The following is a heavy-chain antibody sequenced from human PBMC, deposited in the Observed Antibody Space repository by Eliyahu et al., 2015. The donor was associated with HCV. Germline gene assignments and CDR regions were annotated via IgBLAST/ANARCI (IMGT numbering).Heavy chain of an antibody. J-gene: IGHJ5*02. CDR1: AFXVXGGYS. Sequence: QVQLQESGPGLVKPSEXLSLICIVSAFXVXGGYSWVWIRQPPGKGLEWIGAIYDSAXTTYNPALKSRVTISVDTSKNQFSLRLRSVTAADTAVYYCAREGCRGGSCYPFDPWGQGTLVTVSS. CDR2: IYDSAXT. D-gene: IGHD2-15*01. CDR3: AREGCRGGSCYPFDP. V-gene: IGHV4-38-2*02.